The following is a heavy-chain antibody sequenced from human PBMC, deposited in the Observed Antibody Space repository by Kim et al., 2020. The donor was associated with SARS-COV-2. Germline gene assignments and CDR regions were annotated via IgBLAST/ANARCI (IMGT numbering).Heavy chain of an antibody. CDR1: GFTFTNAW. V-gene: IGHV3-15*01. Sequence: LSLTCAGSGFTFTNAWMSWVRQAPGKGLEWVGRIKSNVDGGTSDYAAPVKGRFTISRDDSKDTLYLQMNSLKTEDTAVYYCTTEYWGSFNYWGQGTLVTVSS. J-gene: IGHJ4*02. CDR2: IKSNVDGGTS. CDR3: TTEYWGSFNY. D-gene: IGHD7-27*01.